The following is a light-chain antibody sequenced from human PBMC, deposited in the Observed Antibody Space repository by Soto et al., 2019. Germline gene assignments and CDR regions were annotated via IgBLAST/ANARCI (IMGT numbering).Light chain of an antibody. Sequence: ILLTPSPGTLSLSPGERATSSWMASQSVSSNSLSWYHQKPGQPNRIIMYGAYSRATGIKDRFSGSGSGTDFTLTIRRLEPEDFAMYYCQQYGSPLITFGQGTRLEIK. CDR2: GAY. J-gene: IGKJ5*01. V-gene: IGKV3-20*01. CDR1: QSVSSNS. CDR3: QQYGSPLIT.